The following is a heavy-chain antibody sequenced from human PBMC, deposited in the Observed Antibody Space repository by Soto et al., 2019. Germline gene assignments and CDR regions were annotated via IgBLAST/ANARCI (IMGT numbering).Heavy chain of an antibody. J-gene: IGHJ6*03. CDR1: GGSFSGYY. Sequence: SETLSLTCAVYGGSFSGYYWSWIRQPPGKGLEWIGEINHSGSTNYNPSLKSRVTISVDTSKNQFSLKLSSVTAADTAVYHCARGEVTTVSDYYYYMDVWGKGTTVTLSS. D-gene: IGHD2-21*02. CDR2: INHSGST. V-gene: IGHV4-34*01. CDR3: ARGEVTTVSDYYYYMDV.